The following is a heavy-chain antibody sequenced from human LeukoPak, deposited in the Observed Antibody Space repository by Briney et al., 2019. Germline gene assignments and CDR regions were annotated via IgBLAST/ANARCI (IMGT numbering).Heavy chain of an antibody. CDR3: ARIGAGSSRDY. CDR2: IVGSSST. J-gene: IGHJ4*02. V-gene: IGHV3-21*01. CDR1: GFTFSNFA. Sequence: GGSLRFSCAASGFTFSNFAMTWVRQAPGKGLEWVSSIVGSSSTYYADSLKGRFTISRDNAKNSLYLQMNSLRAEDTAVYYCARIGAGSSRDYWGQGTLVTVSS. D-gene: IGHD6-13*01.